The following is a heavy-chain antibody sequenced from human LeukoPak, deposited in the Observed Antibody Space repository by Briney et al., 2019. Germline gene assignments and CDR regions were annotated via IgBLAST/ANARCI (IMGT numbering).Heavy chain of an antibody. J-gene: IGHJ4*02. CDR1: VGSISTYY. CDR3: ARSERYNSGWYFYFDY. CDR2: IYYSGST. V-gene: IGHV4-59*07. D-gene: IGHD6-19*01. Sequence: ADTLSLTCTVSVGSISTYYWSWLRQPPGKGLEWIGYIYYSGSTNYNPSLKSRVNISVDTSKNQFSLNLSSVTAADTAVYYCARSERYNSGWYFYFDYWGQGTLVTVSS.